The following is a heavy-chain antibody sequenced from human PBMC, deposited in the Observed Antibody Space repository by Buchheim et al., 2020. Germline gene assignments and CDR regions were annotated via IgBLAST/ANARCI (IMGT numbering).Heavy chain of an antibody. CDR2: ISGSGGST. D-gene: IGHD6-19*01. V-gene: IGHV3-23*01. J-gene: IGHJ6*02. Sequence: EVQLLESGGGLVQPGGSLRLSCAASGFTFSSYAMSWVRQAPGQGLEWVSSISGSGGSTYYADTVKGRFTMSRDNSKNTLYLQMNSLRAEDTAVYYCAKDRGGQWLVSGYYYGMDVWGQGTT. CDR3: AKDRGGQWLVSGYYYGMDV. CDR1: GFTFSSYA.